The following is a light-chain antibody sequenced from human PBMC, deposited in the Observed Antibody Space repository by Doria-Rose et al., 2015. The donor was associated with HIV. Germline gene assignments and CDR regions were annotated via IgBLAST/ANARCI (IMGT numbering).Light chain of an antibody. Sequence: DIQVTQSPESLGMSLGERANLNCKSNQSLLYSSKNYLAWYQQKPGQPPTLLIYWASTRQSEVPARFSGSGSGTDFTLTISSLEAEDVAVYYCQQYYDTPSFGPGTTVDIK. CDR1: QSLLYSSKNY. CDR3: QQYYDTPS. J-gene: IGKJ3*01. V-gene: IGKV4-1*01. CDR2: WAS.